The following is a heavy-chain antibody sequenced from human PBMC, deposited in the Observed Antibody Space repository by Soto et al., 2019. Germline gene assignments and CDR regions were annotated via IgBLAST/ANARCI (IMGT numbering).Heavy chain of an antibody. V-gene: IGHV1-69*02. CDR3: ARGGTLVDY. J-gene: IGHJ4*02. CDR1: GGTFSTYT. CDR2: IIPIIGII. Sequence: GASVKVSCKASGGTFSTYTITWVRQAPGQGLEWMGRIIPIIGIINYAQKFQGRVTITADKFTGTAYMELTRLRSEDTAVYYCARGGTLVDYWGQGTLVTVSS.